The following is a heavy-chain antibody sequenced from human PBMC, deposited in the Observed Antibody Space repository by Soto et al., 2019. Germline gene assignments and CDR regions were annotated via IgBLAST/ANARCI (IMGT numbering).Heavy chain of an antibody. D-gene: IGHD3-10*01. CDR1: GYTLTSYD. J-gene: IGHJ6*02. Sequence: QVQLVQSGAEVKKPGASVKVSFKASGYTLTSYDINWVRQATGQGLEWMGWMNPNSGDRGYAQKFQGRVTMTGNSSISTAYMELRSLISEDTAVYYCARGSWFGDFGHFDYGLDVWGQGTTVTVSS. CDR3: ARGSWFGDFGHFDYGLDV. V-gene: IGHV1-8*01. CDR2: MNPNSGDR.